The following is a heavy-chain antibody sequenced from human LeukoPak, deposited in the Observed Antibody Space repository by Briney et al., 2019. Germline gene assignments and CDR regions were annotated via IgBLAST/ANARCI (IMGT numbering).Heavy chain of an antibody. J-gene: IGHJ4*02. CDR1: GFTFSDYY. D-gene: IGHD3-22*01. CDR3: ARRVGDYYDSSGYYDY. CDR2: ISSSGSTI. Sequence: GGSLRLSCAASGFTFSDYYMSWIRQAPGKGLEWVSYISSSGSTIYYADSVKGRFTISRDNAKNSLYLQMNSPRAEDTAVYYCARRVGDYYDSSGYYDYWGQGTLVTVSS. V-gene: IGHV3-11*01.